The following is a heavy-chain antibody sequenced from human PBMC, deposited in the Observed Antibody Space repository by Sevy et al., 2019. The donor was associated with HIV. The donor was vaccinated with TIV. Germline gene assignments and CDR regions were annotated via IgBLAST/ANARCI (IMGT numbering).Heavy chain of an antibody. CDR1: RFTFSSYA. V-gene: IGHV3-30*04. D-gene: IGHD6-19*01. CDR2: ISYDGTDI. J-gene: IGHJ4*02. Sequence: RGSLRLSCAASRFTFSSYAIHWVRQAPGKGLEWVAFISYDGTDIYYADSVKGRFTISRDNSKNTLFLQMNSLRAEDTAVYYCARDGISSGWYRGYYFHYWGQGTLVTVSS. CDR3: ARDGISSGWYRGYYFHY.